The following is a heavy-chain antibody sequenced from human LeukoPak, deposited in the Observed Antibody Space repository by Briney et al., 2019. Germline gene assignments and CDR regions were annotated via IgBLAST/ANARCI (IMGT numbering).Heavy chain of an antibody. D-gene: IGHD3-22*01. Sequence: SETLSLPCTDSGDSISSGDYYWSWIRQPAGKGLGWIGRIYTSGSINYNPSLKSRVTISGDTSKNQFSLRLSSVTAADTAVYYCARASYSYDINGWVPFDYWGQGTLVTVSS. CDR1: GDSISSGDYY. J-gene: IGHJ4*02. CDR3: ARASYSYDINGWVPFDY. CDR2: IYTSGSI. V-gene: IGHV4-61*02.